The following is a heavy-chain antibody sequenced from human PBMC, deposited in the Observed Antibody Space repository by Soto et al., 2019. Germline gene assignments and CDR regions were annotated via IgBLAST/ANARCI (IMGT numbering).Heavy chain of an antibody. J-gene: IGHJ4*02. Sequence: SETLSLTCAVYGGSFSGYYWSWIRQPPGKGLEWIGEINHSGSTTYNPSLKSRFTISVDTSKNQFSLKLSSVTAADTAVYYCARGPGTAMVHRAFGYWGQGTLVTVSS. CDR1: GGSFSGYY. D-gene: IGHD5-18*01. CDR3: ARGPGTAMVHRAFGY. CDR2: INHSGST. V-gene: IGHV4-34*01.